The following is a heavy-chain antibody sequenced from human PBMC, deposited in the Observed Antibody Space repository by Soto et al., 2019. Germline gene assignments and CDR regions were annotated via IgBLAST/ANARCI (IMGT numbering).Heavy chain of an antibody. CDR1: GYTCTNYA. J-gene: IGHJ4*02. CDR3: ARDTSRIAVAVDFDY. V-gene: IGHV1-18*01. D-gene: IGHD6-19*01. CDR2: ISAYNGNT. Sequence: PVKVSCMACGYTCTNYAVTGVRQAPGQGLEWMGWISAYNGNTNYAQTLQGRVTLTTDTSTNTAYMELRSLRPDDTAIYYCARDTSRIAVAVDFDYWGQGTLVTVSS.